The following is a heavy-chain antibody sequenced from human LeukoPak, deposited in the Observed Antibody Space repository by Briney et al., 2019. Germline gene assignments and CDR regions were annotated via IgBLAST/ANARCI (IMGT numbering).Heavy chain of an antibody. CDR1: GFTFSRFL. V-gene: IGHV3-74*01. Sequence: GGSLRLSCAASGFTFSRFLMHWVRQAPGKGLVWVSLISNDGRTTRYADSVKGRFTISRDNAKDTLYLEINSLRAEDTAVYYCARDLAGSIDYWGQGTLVTVSS. CDR2: ISNDGRTT. D-gene: IGHD6-19*01. J-gene: IGHJ4*02. CDR3: ARDLAGSIDY.